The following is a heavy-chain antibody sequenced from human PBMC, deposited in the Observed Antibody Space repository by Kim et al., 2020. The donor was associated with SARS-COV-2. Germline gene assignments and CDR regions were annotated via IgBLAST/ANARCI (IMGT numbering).Heavy chain of an antibody. CDR2: IYHSGST. V-gene: IGHV4-38-2*02. CDR3: AREAPEYYDILTGLDY. CDR1: GYSISSGYY. D-gene: IGHD3-9*01. Sequence: SETLSLTCTVSGYSISSGYYWGWIRQPPGKGLEWIGSIYHSGSTYYNPSLKSRVTISVDTSKNQFSLKLSSVTAADTAVYYCAREAPEYYDILTGLDYWGQGTLVTVSS. J-gene: IGHJ4*02.